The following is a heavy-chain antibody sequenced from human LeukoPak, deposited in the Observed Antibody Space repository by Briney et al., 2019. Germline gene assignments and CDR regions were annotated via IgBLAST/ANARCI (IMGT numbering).Heavy chain of an antibody. J-gene: IGHJ4*02. CDR1: GGSFSGYY. CDR3: ARWSSGTGFDY. V-gene: IGHV4-34*01. CDR2: INHSGST. D-gene: IGHD6-19*01. Sequence: SETLSLTCAVYGGSFSGYYWSWIRQPPGKGLEWIGEINHSGSTNYNPSLKSRVTISVDKSKNQFSLKLSSVTAADTAVYYCARWSSGTGFDYWGQGTLVTVSS.